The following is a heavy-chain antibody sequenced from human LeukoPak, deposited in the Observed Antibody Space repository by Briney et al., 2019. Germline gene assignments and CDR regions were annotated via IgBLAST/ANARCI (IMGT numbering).Heavy chain of an antibody. CDR2: ITDSGDNA. CDR1: GFTFSNFA. J-gene: IGHJ4*02. CDR3: AKAAAGTYYRVFDY. Sequence: GGSLRLSCAASGFTFSNFAMSWVRQAPGKGLEWVSGITDSGDNAYYADSVKGRFTISRDNANNMVYLQMNSLRAEDMAGYYCAKAAAGTYYRVFDYWGQGILVTVSS. V-gene: IGHV3-23*01. D-gene: IGHD1-26*01.